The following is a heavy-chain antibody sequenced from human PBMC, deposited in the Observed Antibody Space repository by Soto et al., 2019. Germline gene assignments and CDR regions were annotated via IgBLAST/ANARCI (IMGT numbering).Heavy chain of an antibody. D-gene: IGHD3-3*01. CDR2: INHSGST. J-gene: IGHJ6*02. Sequence: SETLSLTCAVYGGSFSGYYWSWIRQPPGKGLEWIGEINHSGSTNYNPSLKSRVTISVDTSKNQFSLKLSSVTAADTAVYYCASGWGQGYDFWSGYPYGMDVRGRGTTVTVSS. V-gene: IGHV4-34*01. CDR1: GGSFSGYY. CDR3: ASGWGQGYDFWSGYPYGMDV.